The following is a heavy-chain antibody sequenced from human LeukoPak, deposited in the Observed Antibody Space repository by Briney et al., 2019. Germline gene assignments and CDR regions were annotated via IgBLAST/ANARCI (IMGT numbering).Heavy chain of an antibody. CDR2: FDPEDGET. CDR1: GYTLTELS. Sequence: ASVKASCKVSGYTLTELSMHWVRQAPGKGLEWMGGFDPEDGETIYAQKFQGRVTMTEDTSTDTAYMELSSLRSEDTAVYYCATSGTNPTYYYYYMDVWGKGTTVTVSS. CDR3: ATSGTNPTYYYYYMDV. D-gene: IGHD1-14*01. J-gene: IGHJ6*03. V-gene: IGHV1-24*01.